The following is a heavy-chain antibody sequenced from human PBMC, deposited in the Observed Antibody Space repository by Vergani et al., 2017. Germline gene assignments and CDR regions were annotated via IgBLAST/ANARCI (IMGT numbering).Heavy chain of an antibody. CDR3: AKSSNDILTGYYHFDY. D-gene: IGHD3-9*01. CDR2: IRYDGSNK. CDR1: GFTFSSCG. J-gene: IGHJ4*02. Sequence: QVQLVESGGGVVQPGGSLRLSCAASGFTFSSCGMHWVRQAPGKGLEWVAFIRYDGSNKYYADSVKGRFTISRDNSKNTLYLQMNSLRAEDTAVYYCAKSSNDILTGYYHFDYWGQGTLVTVSS. V-gene: IGHV3-30*02.